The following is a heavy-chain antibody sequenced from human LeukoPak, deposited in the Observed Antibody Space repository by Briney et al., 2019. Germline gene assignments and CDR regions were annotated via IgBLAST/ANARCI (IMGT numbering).Heavy chain of an antibody. D-gene: IGHD3-10*01. Sequence: GRSLRLSCAASGFTFDDYAMHWVRQAPGKGLEWVSGISWNSGSIGYADSVKGRFTISRDNAKNSLYLQMNSLRAEDTAVYYCARDTYYYGSGTLFDYWGQGTLVTVSS. J-gene: IGHJ4*02. CDR2: ISWNSGSI. CDR1: GFTFDDYA. V-gene: IGHV3-9*01. CDR3: ARDTYYYGSGTLFDY.